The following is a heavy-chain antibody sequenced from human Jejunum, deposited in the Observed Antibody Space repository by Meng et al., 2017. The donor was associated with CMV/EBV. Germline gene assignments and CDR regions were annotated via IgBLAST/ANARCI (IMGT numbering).Heavy chain of an antibody. J-gene: IGHJ4*02. D-gene: IGHD7-27*01. CDR1: RFTVSRYV. Sequence: AASRFTVSRYVMQWVGQAPGKGLVWVAFIRYDESNKYYTDSVKSRFTISRDNSKNTLYLQMNSLRAEDTAVYYCAKDSITGDLDYWGQGTLVTVSS. V-gene: IGHV3-30*02. CDR2: IRYDESNK. CDR3: AKDSITGDLDY.